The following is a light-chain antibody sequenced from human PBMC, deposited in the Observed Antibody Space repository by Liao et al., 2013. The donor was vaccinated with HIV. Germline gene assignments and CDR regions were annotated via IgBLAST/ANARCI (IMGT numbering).Light chain of an antibody. CDR3: QVWGTTSDHWV. CDR1: NIGSKS. J-gene: IGLJ3*02. V-gene: IGLV3-21*04. Sequence: SYVLTQTPSVSVAPGKTATVTCGGSNIGSKSVHWYQQKPGQAPVLVIYYDNGRPSGIPERFFGSNSGNAATLTISRVEAGDEADYFCQVWGTTSDHWVFGGGTKLTVL. CDR2: YDN.